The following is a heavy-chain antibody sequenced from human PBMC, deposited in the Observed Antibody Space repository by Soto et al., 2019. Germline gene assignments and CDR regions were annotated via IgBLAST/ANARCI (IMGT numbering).Heavy chain of an antibody. Sequence: QVQLVQSGAEVKKPGASVKISCKASGDTFTSYYMHWVRQAPGQGLEWMGIINPSGVTSYAQKFQGRVTMTRDTSTSTVYMELSSLRSEDTAVYYCARVYCSGGSCYGIDYWGQGTLVTVSS. V-gene: IGHV1-46*01. CDR1: GDTFTSYY. D-gene: IGHD2-15*01. CDR3: ARVYCSGGSCYGIDY. J-gene: IGHJ4*02. CDR2: INPSGVT.